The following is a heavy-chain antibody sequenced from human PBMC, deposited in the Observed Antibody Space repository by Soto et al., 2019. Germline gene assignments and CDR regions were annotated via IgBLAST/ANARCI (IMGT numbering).Heavy chain of an antibody. Sequence: QVQLQESGPGLVKPSQTLSLTCTVSGGSISSGDYYWSWICQPPGKGLEWIGYIYYSGSTYYNPSLKSXXTXSXXTSKNQFSLKLSSVTAADTAVYYCARRVVWAHIDYWGQGTLVTVSS. CDR1: GGSISSGDYY. CDR2: IYYSGST. D-gene: IGHD2-8*02. CDR3: ARRVVWAHIDY. V-gene: IGHV4-30-4*01. J-gene: IGHJ4*02.